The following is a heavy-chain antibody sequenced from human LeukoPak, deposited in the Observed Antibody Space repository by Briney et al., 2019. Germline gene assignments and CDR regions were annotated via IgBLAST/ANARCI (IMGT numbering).Heavy chain of an antibody. CDR3: ARGQGIMGYYYYYGMDV. J-gene: IGHJ6*02. V-gene: IGHV1-8*01. CDR2: MNPNSGNT. CDR1: GYTFTSYD. Sequence: ASVKVSCKASGYTFTSYDVNWVRQATGQGLEWMGWMNPNSGNTGLAQKFQGRVTLTRDTSLSTAYMELSNLRSDDTAVYYCARGQGIMGYYYYYGMDVWGQGTTVTVSS.